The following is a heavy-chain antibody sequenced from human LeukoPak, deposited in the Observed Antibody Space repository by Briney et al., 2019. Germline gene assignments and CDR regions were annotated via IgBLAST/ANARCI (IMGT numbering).Heavy chain of an antibody. J-gene: IGHJ5*02. CDR2: INHSGST. Sequence: PSETLSLTCAVYGGSFSGYYWSWIRQPPGKGLEWIGEINHSGSTNYNPSLKSRVTISVDTSKNQFSLKLSSVTAADTAVYYCAVSSSSRRNWFDPWGQGTLVTASS. CDR1: GGSFSGYY. V-gene: IGHV4-34*01. D-gene: IGHD6-13*01. CDR3: AVSSSSRRNWFDP.